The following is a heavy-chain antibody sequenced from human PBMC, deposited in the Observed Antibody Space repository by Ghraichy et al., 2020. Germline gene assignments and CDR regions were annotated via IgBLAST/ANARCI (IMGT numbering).Heavy chain of an antibody. V-gene: IGHV1-18*04. CDR2: ISGNDDKT. D-gene: IGHD6-13*01. Sequence: SVKVTCKASGYTFNIYGISWVRQAPGQGLEWMGWISGNDDKTHYAQSLQDRVTMTTDTSTSTAYMELRSLRSDDTAMYYCARAAQSINSWYPIDYWGQGTLVTVSS. CDR1: GYTFNIYG. J-gene: IGHJ4*02. CDR3: ARAAQSINSWYPIDY.